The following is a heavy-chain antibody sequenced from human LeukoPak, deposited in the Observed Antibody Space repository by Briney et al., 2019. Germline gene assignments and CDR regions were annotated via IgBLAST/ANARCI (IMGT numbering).Heavy chain of an antibody. Sequence: SETLSLTCTVSGGSISSGDFYWSWIRQPPGKDLERIGYIYNSGSTYYKSSLKSRVTISADTSKNQFSLKLSSVTAADTAVYYCARGVSIPTTPKFDFWGQGTLVTVSS. V-gene: IGHV4-30-4*08. CDR1: GGSISSGDFY. J-gene: IGHJ4*02. CDR3: ARGVSIPTTPKFDF. D-gene: IGHD2-15*01. CDR2: IYNSGST.